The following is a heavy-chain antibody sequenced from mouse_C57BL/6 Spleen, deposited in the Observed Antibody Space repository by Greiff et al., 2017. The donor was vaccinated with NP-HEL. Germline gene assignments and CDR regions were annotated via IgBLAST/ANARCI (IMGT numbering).Heavy chain of an antibody. Sequence: EVMLVESGGGLVKPGGSLKLSCAASGFTFSSYAMSWVRQTPEKRLEWVATISDGGSYTYYPDNVKGRFTISRDNAKNNLYLQMSHLKSEDTAMYYCASYGSSYRYFDVWGTGTTVTVSS. D-gene: IGHD1-1*01. V-gene: IGHV5-4*03. CDR1: GFTFSSYA. J-gene: IGHJ1*03. CDR3: ASYGSSYRYFDV. CDR2: ISDGGSYT.